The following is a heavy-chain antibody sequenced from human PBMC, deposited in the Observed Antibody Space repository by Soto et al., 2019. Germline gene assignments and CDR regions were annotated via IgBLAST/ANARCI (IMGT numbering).Heavy chain of an antibody. CDR2: IFFSGDA. J-gene: IGHJ3*02. D-gene: IGHD1-26*01. CDR3: AKVAGNALDT. CDR1: GGSISSGGYY. Sequence: QVQLQESGPGLLKPSQTLSLTCSVSGGSISSGGYYWSWIRQHPGKALEWIGYIFFSGDAYYNPSLESRLSISVDTSENQYSLRLTSVTAADTAVYYCAKVAGNALDTWGQGTVVTVSS. V-gene: IGHV4-31*03.